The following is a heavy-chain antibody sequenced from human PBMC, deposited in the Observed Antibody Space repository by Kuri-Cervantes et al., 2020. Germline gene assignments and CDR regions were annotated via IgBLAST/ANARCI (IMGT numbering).Heavy chain of an antibody. D-gene: IGHD3-10*01. CDR2: IGTAGDT. V-gene: IGHV3-13*01. Sequence: GGSLRLSCAASGFTFSSYDMHWVRQATGKGLEWVSAIGTAGDTYYPGSVKGRFTISRENAKNSLYLQMNSLRAGDTAVYYCARYMVRGIYYGMDVWGQGTMVTVSS. CDR3: ARYMVRGIYYGMDV. CDR1: GFTFSSYD. J-gene: IGHJ6*02.